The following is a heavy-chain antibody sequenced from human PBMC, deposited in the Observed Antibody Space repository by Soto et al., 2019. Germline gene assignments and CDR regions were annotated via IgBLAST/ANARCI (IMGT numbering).Heavy chain of an antibody. J-gene: IGHJ4*02. V-gene: IGHV4-30-4*01. CDR1: GGSISSGDYY. Sequence: QVQLQESGPGLVKPSQTLSLTCTVSGGSISSGDYYWSWIRQPPGNGLEWIGYIYYSGSTYYNPSLKSRVTISVDTSKNQFSLKLSSVTAADTAVYYCARVGGFGATTIDYWGQGTLFTVSS. CDR3: ARVGGFGATTIDY. D-gene: IGHD3-10*01. CDR2: IYYSGST.